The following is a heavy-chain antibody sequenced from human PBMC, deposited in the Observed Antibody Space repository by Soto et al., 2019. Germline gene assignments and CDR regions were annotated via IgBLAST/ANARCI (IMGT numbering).Heavy chain of an antibody. CDR1: GYSFTSYW. V-gene: IGHV5-51*01. Sequence: GESLKISCKGSGYSFTSYWIGWVRQMPGKGLEWMGIIYPGDSDTRYSPSFQGQVTISADKSISTAYLQWSSLKASDTAMYYCARSITMIVVEDAFDIWGQGTMVTVSS. J-gene: IGHJ3*02. CDR3: ARSITMIVVEDAFDI. D-gene: IGHD3-22*01. CDR2: IYPGDSDT.